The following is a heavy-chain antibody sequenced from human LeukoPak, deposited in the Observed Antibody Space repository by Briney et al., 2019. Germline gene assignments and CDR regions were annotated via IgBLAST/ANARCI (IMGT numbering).Heavy chain of an antibody. J-gene: IGHJ5*02. CDR2: IYYSGST. CDR1: GGSISSGGYY. D-gene: IGHD2-15*01. Sequence: PSETLSLTCTFSGGSISSGGYYWSWIRQHPGKGLEWIGYIYYSGSTYYNPSLKSRVTISVDTSKHQFSLKLSSVTAADTAVYYCARATRPDCSGGSCYRTTHWFDPWGQGTLVTVSS. V-gene: IGHV4-31*03. CDR3: ARATRPDCSGGSCYRTTHWFDP.